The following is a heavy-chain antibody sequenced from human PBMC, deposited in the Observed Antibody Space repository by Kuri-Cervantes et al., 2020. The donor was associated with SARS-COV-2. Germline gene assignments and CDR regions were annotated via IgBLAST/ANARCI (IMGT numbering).Heavy chain of an antibody. V-gene: IGHV4-59*05. Sequence: SETLSLTCTVSGGSISSYYWSWIRQPAGKGLEWIGRIYYSGSTYYNPSLKSRVTISVDTSKNQFSLKLSSVTAADTAVYYCASPAVSRGYYFDYWGQGTLVTVSS. CDR2: IYYSGST. J-gene: IGHJ4*02. CDR3: ASPAVSRGYYFDY. CDR1: GGSISSYY. D-gene: IGHD3-3*02.